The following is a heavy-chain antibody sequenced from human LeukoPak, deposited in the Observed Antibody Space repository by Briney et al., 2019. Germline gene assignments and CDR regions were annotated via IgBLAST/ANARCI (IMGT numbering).Heavy chain of an antibody. V-gene: IGHV3-30*18. Sequence: QPGGSLRLSCAASGFTFSSYGMHWVRQAPGKGLEWGAVISYDGSNKYYADSVKGRFTISRDNSKNTLYLQMNSLRAEDTAVYYCAKDRPSSGWYGYYYGMDVWGQGTTVTVSS. D-gene: IGHD6-19*01. CDR1: GFTFSSYG. CDR2: ISYDGSNK. CDR3: AKDRPSSGWYGYYYGMDV. J-gene: IGHJ6*02.